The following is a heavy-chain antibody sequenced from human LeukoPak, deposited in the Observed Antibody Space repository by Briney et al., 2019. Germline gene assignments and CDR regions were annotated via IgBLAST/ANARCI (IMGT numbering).Heavy chain of an antibody. CDR3: AKGYSYGAYYYYGIDV. Sequence: GGSLRLSCAASGFTFSSYWMHWVRQAPGKGLVWVSRINSDGSSTSYADSVKGRFTISRDNAKNTLYLQMNSLRVEDTAVYYCAKGYSYGAYYYYGIDVWGQGTTVTVSS. CDR2: INSDGSST. CDR1: GFTFSSYW. D-gene: IGHD5-18*01. V-gene: IGHV3-74*01. J-gene: IGHJ6*02.